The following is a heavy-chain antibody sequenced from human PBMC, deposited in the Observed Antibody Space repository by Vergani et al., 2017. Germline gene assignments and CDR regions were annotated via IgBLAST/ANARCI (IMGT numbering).Heavy chain of an antibody. CDR2: ISGDGGST. D-gene: IGHD5-24*01. J-gene: IGHJ5*02. CDR1: GFTCDDYA. Sequence: EVQLVESGGGVVQHGGSLRLSCAASGFTCDDYAMHWVRQAPGKGLEWVCLISGDGGSTYYADSVKCRFTISRDTSKNSLYLQMNSLRTEDTALYYCAKNRDGYNFWFDPWGQGTLVTVSS. CDR3: AKNRDGYNFWFDP. V-gene: IGHV3-43*02.